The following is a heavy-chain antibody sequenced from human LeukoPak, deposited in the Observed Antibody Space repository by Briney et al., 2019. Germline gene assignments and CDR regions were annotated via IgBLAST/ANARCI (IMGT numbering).Heavy chain of an antibody. Sequence: SETLSLTCAVYGGSLSGYYWSWTRQPPGKGLEWIGEINHSGSTNYNPSLKSRVTISVDTSKNQFSLKLSSVTAADTAVYYCARGRTRYCSGGSCYLWFDPWGQGALVTVSS. CDR3: ARGRTRYCSGGSCYLWFDP. D-gene: IGHD2-15*01. J-gene: IGHJ5*02. CDR1: GGSLSGYY. CDR2: INHSGST. V-gene: IGHV4-34*01.